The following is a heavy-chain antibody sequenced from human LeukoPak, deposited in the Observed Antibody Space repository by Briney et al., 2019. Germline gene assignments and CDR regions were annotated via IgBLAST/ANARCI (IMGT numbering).Heavy chain of an antibody. D-gene: IGHD1-26*01. Sequence: SGGSLRLSCAASTFTFSSYDMHWVRQAPGKGLEWVAVISYDGSKKNYADSVKGRFSTSRDNSKNTLNLQMGSLRAEDMAVYYCARGDTGSFRDAFDIWGQGTMVTVSS. J-gene: IGHJ3*02. CDR2: ISYDGSKK. CDR1: TFTFSSYD. V-gene: IGHV3-30*03. CDR3: ARGDTGSFRDAFDI.